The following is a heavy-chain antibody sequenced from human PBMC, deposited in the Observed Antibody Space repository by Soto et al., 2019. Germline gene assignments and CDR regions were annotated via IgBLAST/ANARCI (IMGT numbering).Heavy chain of an antibody. CDR1: GFTFSSYS. J-gene: IGHJ6*02. CDR2: ISSSSSYI. CDR3: ARDGASIAARWGISYYYGMDV. V-gene: IGHV3-21*01. Sequence: NPGGSLRLSCAASGFTFSSYSMNWVRQAPGKGLEWVSSISSSSSYIYYADSVKGRFTISRDNAKNSLYLQMNSLRAEDTAVYYCARDGASIAARWGISYYYGMDVWGQGTTVTVSS. D-gene: IGHD6-6*01.